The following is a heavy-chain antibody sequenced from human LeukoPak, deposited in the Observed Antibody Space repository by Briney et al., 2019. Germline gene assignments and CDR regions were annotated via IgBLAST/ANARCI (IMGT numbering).Heavy chain of an antibody. CDR1: GYTFTGYY. CDR2: INPNSGDT. Sequence: ASVKVSCKASGYTFTGYYMHWVRQAPGQGLEWMGWINPNSGDTNYAQKFQGRVTMTRDTSISTAYMELSRLRSDDTAVYYCARDLAWIQLWQDDYWGQGTLVTVSS. J-gene: IGHJ4*02. D-gene: IGHD5-18*01. V-gene: IGHV1-2*02. CDR3: ARDLAWIQLWQDDY.